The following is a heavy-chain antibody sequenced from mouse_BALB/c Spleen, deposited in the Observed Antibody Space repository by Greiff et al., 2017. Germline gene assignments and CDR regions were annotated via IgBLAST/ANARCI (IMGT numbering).Heavy chain of an antibody. V-gene: IGHV1-54*01. CDR3: ERSYYGSSYDARDY. J-gene: IGHJ4*01. CDR2: INPGSGGT. Sequence: QVQLQQPGAELVRPGTSVKVSCKASGYAFTNYLIEWVKQRPGQGLEWIGVINPGSGGTNYNEKFKGKATLTADKSSSTAYMQLSSLTSDDSAVYFGERSYYGSSYDARDYGGQGTPVTVSS. D-gene: IGHD1-1*01. CDR1: GYAFTNYL.